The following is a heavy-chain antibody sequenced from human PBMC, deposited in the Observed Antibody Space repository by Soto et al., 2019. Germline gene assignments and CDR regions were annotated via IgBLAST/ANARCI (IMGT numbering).Heavy chain of an antibody. Sequence: PGGSLRLSCAASGFTVSSNYTSWVRQAPGKGLEWVSVIYSGGSTYYADSVKGRFTISRDNSKNTLYLQMNSLRAEDTAVYYCAREDGYRGGDAFDIWGQGTMVTVSS. CDR3: AREDGYRGGDAFDI. D-gene: IGHD5-12*01. CDR1: GFTVSSNY. J-gene: IGHJ3*02. V-gene: IGHV3-66*01. CDR2: IYSGGST.